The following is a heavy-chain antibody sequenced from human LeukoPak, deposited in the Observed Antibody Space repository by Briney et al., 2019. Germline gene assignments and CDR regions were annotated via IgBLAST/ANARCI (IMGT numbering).Heavy chain of an antibody. Sequence: GGSLRLSCAASGFTFSSYAMSWVRQAPGKGLEWVSAISGSGGSTYYADSVKGRFTISRDNSKNTLYLQMNSLRAEDTAVYYCATLEKYYGSGSYYPGGYWGQGTLVTVSS. CDR3: ATLEKYYGSGSYYPGGY. D-gene: IGHD3-10*01. CDR1: GFTFSSYA. V-gene: IGHV3-23*01. CDR2: ISGSGGST. J-gene: IGHJ4*02.